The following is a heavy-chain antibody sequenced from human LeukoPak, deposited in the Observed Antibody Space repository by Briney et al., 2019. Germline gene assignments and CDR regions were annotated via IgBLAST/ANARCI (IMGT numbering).Heavy chain of an antibody. Sequence: GGSLRLSCAASGFTSSSYWMHWVRQAPGKGLVWVSRINSDGSSTSYADSVKGRFTISRDNAKNTLYLQINSLRAEDTVVYYCARGNHYGMDVWGQGTTVTVSS. J-gene: IGHJ6*02. CDR1: GFTSSSYW. CDR2: INSDGSST. CDR3: ARGNHYGMDV. V-gene: IGHV3-74*01.